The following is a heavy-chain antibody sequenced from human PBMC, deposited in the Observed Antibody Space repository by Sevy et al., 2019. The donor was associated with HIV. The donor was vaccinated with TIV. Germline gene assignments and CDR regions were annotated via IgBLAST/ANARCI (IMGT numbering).Heavy chain of an antibody. CDR2: IYSSGRT. CDR3: ARGTRGGGVDV. D-gene: IGHD3-10*01. CDR1: GGSISTDS. Sequence: SETLSLTCTVSGGSISTDSWNWIRQPAGKGLEWFGRIYSSGRTNYNPALKSRVTMSVDTSKNQFSLKLRSVTAADTAVYYCARGTRGGGVDVWGQGTTVTVSS. J-gene: IGHJ6*02. V-gene: IGHV4-4*07.